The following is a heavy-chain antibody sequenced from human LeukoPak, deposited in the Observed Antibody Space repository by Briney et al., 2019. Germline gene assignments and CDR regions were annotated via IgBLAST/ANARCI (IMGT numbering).Heavy chain of an antibody. V-gene: IGHV3-23*01. Sequence: GGSLRLSCAASGFSFSTYAMNWVRQAPGLGLEWVSVVIGNNARTDYADSVKGRFTISKDSSKNTLYLQMNSLRAEDTAVYYCAKDRTPDGYYNFDYWGQGTLVIVSS. J-gene: IGHJ4*02. D-gene: IGHD5-18*01. CDR1: GFSFSTYA. CDR3: AKDRTPDGYYNFDY. CDR2: VIGNNART.